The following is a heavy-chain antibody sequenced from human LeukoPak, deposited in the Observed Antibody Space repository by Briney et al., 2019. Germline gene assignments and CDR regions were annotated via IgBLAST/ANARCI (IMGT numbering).Heavy chain of an antibody. V-gene: IGHV5-51*01. D-gene: IGHD3-22*01. J-gene: IGHJ3*02. Sequence: GESLKISCKGSGYSFTSYWIGWVRQMPGKGLEWMGIIYPGDSDTRYSPSFQGQVTISADKSISTAYLQWSSLKASDTAMYYCARPHYDSSGYADAFDIWGQGTMVTVSS. CDR2: IYPGDSDT. CDR3: ARPHYDSSGYADAFDI. CDR1: GYSFTSYW.